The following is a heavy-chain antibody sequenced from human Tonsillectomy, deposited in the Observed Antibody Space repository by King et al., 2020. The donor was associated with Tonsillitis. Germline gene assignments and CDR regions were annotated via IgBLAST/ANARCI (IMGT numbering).Heavy chain of an antibody. D-gene: IGHD3-10*01. J-gene: IGHJ6*02. CDR3: GKDFLIPRTTIVRGVISYYYGMDV. CDR2: IRYDGSNK. CDR1: GFTFSSYG. V-gene: IGHV3-30*02. Sequence: VQLVESGGGVVQPGGSLRLSCAASGFTFSSYGMHWVRQAPGKGLEWVAFIRYDGSNKYYADSVKGRFTISRDNSKNTLYLQMNSLRAEDTAVYYCGKDFLIPRTTIVRGVISYYYGMDVWGQGTTVTVSS.